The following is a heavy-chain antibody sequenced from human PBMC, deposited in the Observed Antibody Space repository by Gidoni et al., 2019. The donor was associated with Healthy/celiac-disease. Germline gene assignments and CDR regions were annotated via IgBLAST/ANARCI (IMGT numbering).Heavy chain of an antibody. CDR2: ISYDGSNK. J-gene: IGHJ4*02. Sequence: QVQLVESGGGVVQSGRSLRLSCAASGFTFSNYDMHWVRQAPGKGLEWVAVISYDGSNKYYADSVQGRFTISRDNSKNTLYLQINSLRDEDTAVYYCAKDSGKYSGTYPFDCWGQGTLVTVSS. V-gene: IGHV3-30*18. CDR1: GFTFSNYD. D-gene: IGHD1-26*01. CDR3: AKDSGKYSGTYPFDC.